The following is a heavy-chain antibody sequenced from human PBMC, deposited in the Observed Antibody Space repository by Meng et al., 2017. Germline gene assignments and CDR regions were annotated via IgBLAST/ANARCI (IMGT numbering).Heavy chain of an antibody. V-gene: IGHV3-15*01. CDR2: IKSNTDGGTA. D-gene: IGHD1-26*01. CDR1: GFYFNNAW. Sequence: EVHLGEAGGDLVKRGGFPRLSCAASGFYFNNAWMSWVRQAPGKGLEWVGRIKSNTDGGTAEYAAPVTGRFTISRDDSKSTLYLQMSGLRIDDTGVYYCTWDDKAVSDYWGQGTLVTVSS. J-gene: IGHJ4*02. CDR3: TWDDKAVSDY.